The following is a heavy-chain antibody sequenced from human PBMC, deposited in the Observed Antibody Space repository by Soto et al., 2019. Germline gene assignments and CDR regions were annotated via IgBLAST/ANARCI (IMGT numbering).Heavy chain of an antibody. J-gene: IGHJ6*03. V-gene: IGHV1-3*01. Sequence: QVQLVQSGAEVKKPGASVKLSCKASGYTFNMYAIHWVRQAPGQRLEWMGWINAGNGDIKYSQKFQGRVTLTRDTSASTVYMELNSLRSEDTAIYLCAREPPHRVLYMDAWGKGTTVTVSS. CDR3: AREPPHRVLYMDA. CDR2: INAGNGDI. CDR1: GYTFNMYA.